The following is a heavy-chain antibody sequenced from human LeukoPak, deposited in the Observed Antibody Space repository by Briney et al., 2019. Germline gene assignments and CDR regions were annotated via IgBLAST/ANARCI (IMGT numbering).Heavy chain of an antibody. CDR2: IIPIFGTA. Sequence: PKASVKVSCKASGGTFSSYAISWVRQAPGQGLEWMGGIIPIFGTANYAQKFQGRVTITADESTSTAYMELSSLRSEDTAVYYCAREDGWWYLYWGQGTLVTVSS. V-gene: IGHV1-69*01. CDR3: AREDGWWYLY. CDR1: GGTFSSYA. J-gene: IGHJ4*02. D-gene: IGHD2-15*01.